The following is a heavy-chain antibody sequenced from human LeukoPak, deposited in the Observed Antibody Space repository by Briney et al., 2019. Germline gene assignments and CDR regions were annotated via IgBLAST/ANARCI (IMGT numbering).Heavy chain of an antibody. D-gene: IGHD4-17*01. V-gene: IGHV1-2*02. CDR3: ARSEVRYGAYGGDAFDI. CDR1: GYTFIGYH. CDR2: INPNNAAT. J-gene: IGHJ3*02. Sequence: ASVKVSCKASGYTFIGYHMLWVHHAPGHGLDCMRCINPNNAATKYAQKFPGRVTMTRDTSITTSYIELTRLRSDDTAVYYCARSEVRYGAYGGDAFDIWGQGTMVTVSS.